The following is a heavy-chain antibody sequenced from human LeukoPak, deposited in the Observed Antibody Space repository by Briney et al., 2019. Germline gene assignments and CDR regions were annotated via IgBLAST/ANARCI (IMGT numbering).Heavy chain of an antibody. J-gene: IGHJ6*03. CDR3: ARDAIVVVPAAIVSPRDYYYYYMDV. D-gene: IGHD2-2*02. CDR2: IYFSGNT. CDR1: GGSITSSSFY. Sequence: SETLSLTCTVSGGSITSSSFYWGWVRQPPGKGLEWIGSIYFSGNTYYNPSLKSRLTISVDTSKNQFSLNLSSVTAADTAVYYCARDAIVVVPAAIVSPRDYYYYYMDVWGKGTTVTVSS. V-gene: IGHV4-39*02.